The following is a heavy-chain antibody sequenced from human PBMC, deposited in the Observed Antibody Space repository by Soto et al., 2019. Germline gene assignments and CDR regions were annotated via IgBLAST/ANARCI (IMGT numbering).Heavy chain of an antibody. CDR3: TRRYCTCAGCYSDY. CDR1: GFTFSGSP. D-gene: IGHD2-8*02. CDR2: IRSKANSYAT. J-gene: IGHJ4*02. Sequence: GGSLRLSCAASGFTFSGSPMHWVRQASGKGLEWVGRIRSKANSYATAYAASVKGRFTISRDDSKNTAYLQMNSLKTEDTAVYYCTRRYCTCAGCYSDYWGQGTLVTVSS. V-gene: IGHV3-73*01.